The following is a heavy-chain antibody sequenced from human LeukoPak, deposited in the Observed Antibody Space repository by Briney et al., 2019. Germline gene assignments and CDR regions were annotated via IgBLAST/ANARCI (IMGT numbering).Heavy chain of an antibody. CDR2: INSSGSTI. J-gene: IGHJ4*02. V-gene: IGHV3-11*04. Sequence: GGSLRLSCAASGFTFSDYYMSWIRQAPGKGLEWVSYINSSGSTIYYAASVKGRFTISRDNDKNSLYLQMNGLRAEDTAVYYCARDLYYYDSSGLCLPGYWGQGTLVSVSS. CDR3: ARDLYYYDSSGLCLPGY. D-gene: IGHD3-22*01. CDR1: GFTFSDYY.